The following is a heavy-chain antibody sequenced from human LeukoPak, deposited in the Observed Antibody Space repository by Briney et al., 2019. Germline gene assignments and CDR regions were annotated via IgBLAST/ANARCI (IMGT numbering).Heavy chain of an antibody. D-gene: IGHD2-8*01. CDR2: ISAYNGNT. CDR3: ARKGPDIVLMVPSGVFDY. Sequence: ASVKVSCKASGYTFTSYGISWVRQAPGQGLEWMGWISAYNGNTNYAQKLQGRVTMTTDTSTSTAYMELRSLRSDDTAVYYCARKGPDIVLMVPSGVFDYWGQGTLVTVSS. J-gene: IGHJ4*02. CDR1: GYTFTSYG. V-gene: IGHV1-18*01.